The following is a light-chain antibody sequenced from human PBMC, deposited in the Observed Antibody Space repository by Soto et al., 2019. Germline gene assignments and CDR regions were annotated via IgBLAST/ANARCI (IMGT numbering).Light chain of an antibody. CDR2: DND. Sequence: QSVLTQPPSVSAAPGQTVTISCSGRGSNIGSNSVSWYQQVPGTAPKLLLYDNDKRPSGIPDRFFGSKSGTSATLGIAGLQTADEADDYCGTWESYLSVGVFGGGTKLTVL. J-gene: IGLJ2*01. V-gene: IGLV1-51*01. CDR3: GTWESYLSVGV. CDR1: GSNIGSNS.